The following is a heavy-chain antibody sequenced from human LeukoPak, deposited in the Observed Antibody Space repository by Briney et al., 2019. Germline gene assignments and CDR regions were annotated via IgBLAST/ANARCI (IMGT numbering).Heavy chain of an antibody. V-gene: IGHV3-66*02. Sequence: PGGSLRLSCAASGFTVSSNYMSWVRQAPGRGLEWVSVIYSGGTTDYADSVKGRFTISRDNSKNTLYLQMNNLRAGDTAVYYCARSASSGWYSFDYWGQGALITVSS. J-gene: IGHJ4*02. CDR3: ARSASSGWYSFDY. CDR1: GFTVSSNY. CDR2: IYSGGTT. D-gene: IGHD6-19*01.